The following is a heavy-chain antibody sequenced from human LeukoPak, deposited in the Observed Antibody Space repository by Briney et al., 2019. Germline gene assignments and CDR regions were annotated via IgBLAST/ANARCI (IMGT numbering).Heavy chain of an antibody. D-gene: IGHD4-17*01. J-gene: IGHJ3*02. CDR2: ISYDGTNK. Sequence: GRSLRLSCAASGFTFSSHTMHWVRQAPGKGLEWVAIISYDGTNKYYADSVKGRFTISRDNSKNTLYLQMNSLRAEDTAVYYCARDTVTRAFDIWGQGTMVTVSS. CDR1: GFTFSSHT. CDR3: ARDTVTRAFDI. V-gene: IGHV3-30-3*01.